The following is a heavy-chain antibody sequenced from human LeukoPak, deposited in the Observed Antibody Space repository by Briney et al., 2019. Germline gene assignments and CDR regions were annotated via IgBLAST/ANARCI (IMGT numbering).Heavy chain of an antibody. D-gene: IGHD6-13*01. CDR1: GFTFSSYW. J-gene: IGHJ5*02. CDR2: IKQDGSEK. V-gene: IGHV3-7*01. Sequence: GGSLRLSCAASGFTFSSYWMSWVCQAPGKGLEWVANIKQDGSEKYYVDSVKGRFTISRDNAKNSLYLQMNSLRAEDTAVYYCARDVFGSSSWYFDPWGQGTLVTVSS. CDR3: ARDVFGSSSWYFDP.